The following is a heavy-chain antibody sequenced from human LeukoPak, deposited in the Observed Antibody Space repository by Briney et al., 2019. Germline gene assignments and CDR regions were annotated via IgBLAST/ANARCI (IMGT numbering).Heavy chain of an antibody. D-gene: IGHD5-24*01. CDR3: AKEGRSLQTY. Sequence: GGSLRLSCAASGFTFSSYGMHWVRQAPGKGLEWVAVISYDESNKYFADSVKGRFTISRDNAKNSLYLQMNSLRVEDTAVYYCAKEGRSLQTYWGQGTLVTVSS. V-gene: IGHV3-30*18. CDR1: GFTFSSYG. J-gene: IGHJ4*02. CDR2: ISYDESNK.